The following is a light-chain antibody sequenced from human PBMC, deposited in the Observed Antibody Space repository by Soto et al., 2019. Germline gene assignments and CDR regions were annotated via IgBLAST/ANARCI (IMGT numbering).Light chain of an antibody. CDR3: SSYVGSKV. Sequence: QSALTQPPSASESLGQSVTISCNGTSSDVGGYNYVSWYQQHPGKAPKLMISEVSKRPSGVPDRFSGSKSGNTASLTVSGLQAEDEADYYCSSYVGSKVFGGGTKLTVL. CDR2: EVS. J-gene: IGLJ3*02. CDR1: SSDVGGYNY. V-gene: IGLV2-8*01.